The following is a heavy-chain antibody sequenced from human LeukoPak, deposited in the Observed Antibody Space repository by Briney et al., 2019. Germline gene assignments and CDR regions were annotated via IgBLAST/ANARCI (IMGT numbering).Heavy chain of an antibody. J-gene: IGHJ6*02. Sequence: GGSLRLSCAASGFTFSSYSMNWVRQAPGKGLEWVSSISSSSSYIYYADSVKGRFTISRDNAKNSLYLQMNSLRAEDTALYFCAKGLERDYYDSSAQILGVSYYYYAMDVWGQGTTVTVFS. D-gene: IGHD3-22*01. V-gene: IGHV3-21*04. CDR1: GFTFSSYS. CDR2: ISSSSSYI. CDR3: AKGLERDYYDSSAQILGVSYYYYAMDV.